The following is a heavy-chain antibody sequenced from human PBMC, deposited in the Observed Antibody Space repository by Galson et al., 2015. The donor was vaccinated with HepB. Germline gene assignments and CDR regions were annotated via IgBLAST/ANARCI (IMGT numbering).Heavy chain of an antibody. Sequence: SVKVSCKASGGTFSSYAISWVRQAPGQGLEWMGGIIPIFGTANYAQKFQGRVTITADESTSTAYMELSSLRSEDTAVYYCARDTLAAAGIRRTSWFDPWGQGTLVTVSS. V-gene: IGHV1-69*13. J-gene: IGHJ5*02. CDR2: IIPIFGTA. CDR3: ARDTLAAAGIRRTSWFDP. CDR1: GGTFSSYA. D-gene: IGHD6-13*01.